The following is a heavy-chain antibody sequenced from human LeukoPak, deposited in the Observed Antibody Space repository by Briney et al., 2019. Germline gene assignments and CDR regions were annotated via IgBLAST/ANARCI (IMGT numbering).Heavy chain of an antibody. CDR2: IYYSGST. J-gene: IGHJ4*02. Sequence: PSETLSLTCTVSGGSISSYYWSWIRQPPGKGLEWIGYIYYSGSTNYNPSLKSRVTISVDTSKNQFSLKLSSVTAADTAVYYCARGGDGYNDYYFDYWGQGTPVTVSS. V-gene: IGHV4-59*01. CDR1: GGSISSYY. CDR3: ARGGDGYNDYYFDY. D-gene: IGHD5-24*01.